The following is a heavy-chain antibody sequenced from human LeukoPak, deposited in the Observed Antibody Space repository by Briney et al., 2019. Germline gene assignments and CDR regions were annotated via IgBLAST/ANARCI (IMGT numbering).Heavy chain of an antibody. J-gene: IGHJ4*02. Sequence: PGGSLRLSCAASGFSFSSHWVHWVRQAPGKGLVWVSRISDDGSYTSNVDSVKGRFTISRDNAKNTLYLQMNSLRAEDTAVYYCARSQSPTIWGQGTLVTVSS. V-gene: IGHV3-74*01. CDR1: GFSFSSHW. CDR3: ARSQSPTI. CDR2: ISDDGSYT. D-gene: IGHD5-12*01.